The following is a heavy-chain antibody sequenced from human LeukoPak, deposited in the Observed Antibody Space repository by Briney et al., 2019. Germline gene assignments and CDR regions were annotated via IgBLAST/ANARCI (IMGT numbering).Heavy chain of an antibody. D-gene: IGHD1-20*01. CDR1: GFTFSSYA. CDR3: ARGPGDGAKQYNWNDPFDY. CDR2: ISYDGSNK. V-gene: IGHV3-30-3*01. J-gene: IGHJ4*02. Sequence: GGSLRLSCAASGFTFSSYAMHWVRQAPGKGLEWVAVISYDGSNKYYADSVKGRFTISRDNSKNTLYLQMNSLRAEDTAVYYCARGPGDGAKQYNWNDPFDYWGQGTLVTVSS.